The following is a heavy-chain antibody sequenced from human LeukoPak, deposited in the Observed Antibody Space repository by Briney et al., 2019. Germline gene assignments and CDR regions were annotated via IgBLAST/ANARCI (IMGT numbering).Heavy chain of an antibody. V-gene: IGHV3-21*01. D-gene: IGHD2-2*01. CDR2: ISSSGSFL. J-gene: IGHJ6*02. CDR1: GFTFSSFS. CDR3: AKDRGTSIYYGMDV. Sequence: GGSLRLSCAASGFTFSSFSMNWVRQAPGKGLEWVSSISSSGSFLYYSDSVEGRFTISRDNAKNSLYLQMHSLRAEDTAVYYCAKDRGTSIYYGMDVWGQGTTVTVSS.